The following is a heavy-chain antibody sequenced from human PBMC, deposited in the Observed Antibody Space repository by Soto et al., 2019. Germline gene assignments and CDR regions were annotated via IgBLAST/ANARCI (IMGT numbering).Heavy chain of an antibody. D-gene: IGHD3-10*01. CDR3: AKSSYYGSRSYYYYMDV. CDR1: GFTFSSYA. Sequence: GGSLRLSCAASGFTFSSYAMSWVRQAPGKGLEWVSAISGSGGSTYYADSVKGRFTISRDNSKNTLYLQMNSLRAEDTAVYYCAKSSYYGSRSYYYYMDVWGKGTTVTVSS. J-gene: IGHJ6*03. CDR2: ISGSGGST. V-gene: IGHV3-23*01.